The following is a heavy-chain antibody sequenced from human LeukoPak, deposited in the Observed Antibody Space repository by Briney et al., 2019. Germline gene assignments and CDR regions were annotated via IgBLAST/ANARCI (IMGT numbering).Heavy chain of an antibody. J-gene: IGHJ4*02. CDR1: GGTFSSYA. V-gene: IGHV1-69*04. Sequence: ASVKVSCKASGGTFSSYAISWVRQDPGQGLEWMGRIIPILGIANYAQKFQGRVTITADKSTSTAYMELSSLRSEDTAVYYCARDEQLYYFDYWGQGTLVTVSS. D-gene: IGHD1/OR15-1a*01. CDR2: IIPILGIA. CDR3: ARDEQLYYFDY.